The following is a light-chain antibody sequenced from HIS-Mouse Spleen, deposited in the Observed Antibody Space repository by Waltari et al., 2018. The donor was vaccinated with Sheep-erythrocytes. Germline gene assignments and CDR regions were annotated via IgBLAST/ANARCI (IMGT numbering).Light chain of an antibody. J-gene: IGLJ1*01. CDR1: SSHVGGYHY. CDR3: CSYAGSYNHV. Sequence: QSALTQPRSVSGSPGQSVTLSSTGTSSHVGGYHYVPWYQQHPGKAPKLMIYDVSKRPSGVPDRFSGSKSGNTASLTISGLQVEDEADYYCCSYAGSYNHVFATGTKVIVL. CDR2: DVS. V-gene: IGLV2-11*01.